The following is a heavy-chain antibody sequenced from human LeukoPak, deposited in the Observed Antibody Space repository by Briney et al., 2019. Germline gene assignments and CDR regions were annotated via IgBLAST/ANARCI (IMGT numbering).Heavy chain of an antibody. V-gene: IGHV3-48*01. J-gene: IGHJ4*02. CDR1: GFTFSSYS. D-gene: IGHD3-22*01. CDR2: ISSSSSTT. CDR3: AKDEDYYDSSGYSGYFDY. Sequence: PGGSLRLSCAASGFTFSSYSMNWVRQAPGKGLEWVSYISSSSSTTYYADSVKGRFTISRDNSKNTLYLQMNSLRAEDTAVYYCAKDEDYYDSSGYSGYFDYWGQGTLVTVSS.